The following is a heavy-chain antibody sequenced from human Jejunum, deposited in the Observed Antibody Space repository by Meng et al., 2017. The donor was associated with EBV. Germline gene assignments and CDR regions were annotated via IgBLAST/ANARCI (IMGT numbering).Heavy chain of an antibody. J-gene: IGHJ4*02. CDR1: GYTFPGYF. Sequence: QVQLGQSGAEVKQPGAAVRVSCNASGYTFPGYFIHWLRQAPGQGLEWMGRINPNSGGTSYTQKLQGRVTKTRDTSITTAYMELSRLGSDDTAVYYCARDYSDSSRQGYWGQGTLVTVSS. CDR2: INPNSGGT. V-gene: IGHV1-2*06. CDR3: ARDYSDSSRQGY. D-gene: IGHD3-22*01.